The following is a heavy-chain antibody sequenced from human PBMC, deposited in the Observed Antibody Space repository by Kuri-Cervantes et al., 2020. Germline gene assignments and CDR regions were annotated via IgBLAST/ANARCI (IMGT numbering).Heavy chain of an antibody. CDR1: GFTFSTYA. CDR2: ISSSGSTI. D-gene: IGHD1-26*01. Sequence: GESLKISCATSGFTFSTYAMSWVCQAPGKGLEWVSYISSSGSTIYYADSVKGRFTISRDNAKNSLYLQMNSLRAEDTAVYYCARIPVSGSYYAGGYFDYWGQGTLVTVSS. V-gene: IGHV3-11*01. J-gene: IGHJ4*02. CDR3: ARIPVSGSYYAGGYFDY.